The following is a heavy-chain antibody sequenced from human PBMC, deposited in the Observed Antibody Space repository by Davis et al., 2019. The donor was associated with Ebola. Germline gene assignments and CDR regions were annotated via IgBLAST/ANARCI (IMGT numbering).Heavy chain of an antibody. J-gene: IGHJ6*03. CDR2: INSDGSST. Sequence: GESLKISCAASGFTFSSYWMHWVRQAPGKGLVWVSRINSDGSSTSYADSVKGRFTISRDNSKNTLYLQMNSLRAEDTAVYYCAKTLTGDLAYYYYYMDVWGKGTTVTVSS. V-gene: IGHV3-74*01. CDR1: GFTFSSYW. D-gene: IGHD7-27*01. CDR3: AKTLTGDLAYYYYYMDV.